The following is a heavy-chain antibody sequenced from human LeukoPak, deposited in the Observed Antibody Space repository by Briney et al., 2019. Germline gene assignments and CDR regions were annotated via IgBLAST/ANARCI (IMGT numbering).Heavy chain of an antibody. V-gene: IGHV1-18*01. J-gene: IGHJ2*01. CDR1: GYTLTELS. D-gene: IGHD3-9*01. Sequence: GASVKVSCKVSGYTLTELSMHWVRQAPGQGLEWMGWISAYNGNTNYAQKLRGRVTMTTDTSTSTAYMELRSLRSDDTAVYYCARNPYYDILTGYLNTDWYFDLWGRGTLVTVSS. CDR2: ISAYNGNT. CDR3: ARNPYYDILTGYLNTDWYFDL.